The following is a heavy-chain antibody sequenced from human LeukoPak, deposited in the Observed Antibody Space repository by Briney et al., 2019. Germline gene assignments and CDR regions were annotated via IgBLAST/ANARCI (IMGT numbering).Heavy chain of an antibody. Sequence: GGSLRLSCAASGFTFSSYAMSWVRQAPGKGLEWVSSISGSGGSTYHADSVKGRFTISRDNSKNTLNLQINSLRAEDTAVYYCVREDTPATANYWGQGTPVTISS. CDR2: ISGSGGST. D-gene: IGHD2-21*02. J-gene: IGHJ4*02. CDR1: GFTFSSYA. CDR3: VREDTPATANY. V-gene: IGHV3-23*01.